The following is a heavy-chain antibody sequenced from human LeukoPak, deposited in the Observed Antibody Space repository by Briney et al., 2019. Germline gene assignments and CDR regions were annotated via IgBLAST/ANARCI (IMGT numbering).Heavy chain of an antibody. J-gene: IGHJ5*02. D-gene: IGHD6-6*01. V-gene: IGHV4-30-4*08. CDR2: IYYSGST. CDR3: ARSIAALNWFDP. Sequence: KPSETLSLTCTVSGGSISSGDYYWSWIRQPPGKGLEWIGYIYYSGSTYYNPSLKSRVTISVDTSKNQFSLKLSSVTAADTAVYYCARSIAALNWFDPWGREPWSPSPQ. CDR1: GGSISSGDYY.